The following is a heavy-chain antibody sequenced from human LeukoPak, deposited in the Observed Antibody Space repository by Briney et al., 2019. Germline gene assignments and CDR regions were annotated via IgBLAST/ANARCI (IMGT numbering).Heavy chain of an antibody. J-gene: IGHJ4*02. CDR2: IYYSGST. CDR3: ARILRFLEWTETYYFDY. Sequence: SETLSLTCTVSGGSISSYYWSWIRQPPGKGLEWIGYIYYSGSTNYNLSLKSRVTISVDTSKNQFSLKLSSVTAADTAVYYCARILRFLEWTETYYFDYWGQGTLVTVSS. V-gene: IGHV4-59*01. CDR1: GGSISSYY. D-gene: IGHD3-3*01.